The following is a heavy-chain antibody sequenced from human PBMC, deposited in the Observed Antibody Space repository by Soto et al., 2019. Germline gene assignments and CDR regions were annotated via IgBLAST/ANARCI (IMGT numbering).Heavy chain of an antibody. Sequence: EVQLVESGGVVVQPGGSLRLSCAASGFTFDDYTMHWVRQAPGKGLEWVSLISWDGGSTYYADSVKGRFTISRDNSKNSLYLQMNSLRTEDTALYYCAKDKSVRGLLYYYGMDVWGQGTTVTVSS. CDR3: AKDKSVRGLLYYYGMDV. CDR2: ISWDGGST. D-gene: IGHD3-10*01. J-gene: IGHJ6*02. V-gene: IGHV3-43*01. CDR1: GFTFDDYT.